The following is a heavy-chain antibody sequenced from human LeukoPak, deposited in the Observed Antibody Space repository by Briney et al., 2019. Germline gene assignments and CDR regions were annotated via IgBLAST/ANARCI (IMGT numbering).Heavy chain of an antibody. CDR2: IHSRSDGGAT. Sequence: GGSLRLSCAGSGFTFSDAWMSWVRQAPGKGLEWLGRIHSRSDGGATDYAAAVKGRFSISRDDSESTLFLQMNSLRPEDTAVYYCGRRDYPGSGAHALLPYWGQGALVTVSS. V-gene: IGHV3-15*01. CDR3: GRRDYPGSGAHALLPY. D-gene: IGHD3-10*01. CDR1: GFTFSDAW. J-gene: IGHJ4*02.